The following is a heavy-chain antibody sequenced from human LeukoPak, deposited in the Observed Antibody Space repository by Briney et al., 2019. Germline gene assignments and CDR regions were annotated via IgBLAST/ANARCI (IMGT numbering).Heavy chain of an antibody. CDR2: IIPIFGTA. Sequence: SVKVSCKASGGTLSSYAISWVRQAPGQGLEWMGGIIPIFGTANYAQKFQGRVTITADESTSTAYMELSSLRSEDTAVYYCASHPSYGEFDYWGQGTLVTVSS. V-gene: IGHV1-69*13. J-gene: IGHJ4*02. CDR1: GGTLSSYA. D-gene: IGHD3-10*01. CDR3: ASHPSYGEFDY.